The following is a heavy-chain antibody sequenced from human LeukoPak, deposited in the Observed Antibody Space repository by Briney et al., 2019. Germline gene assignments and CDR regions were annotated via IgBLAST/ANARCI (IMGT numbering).Heavy chain of an antibody. CDR3: AKVTRDILTGYYNYYFDY. V-gene: IGHV3-23*01. Sequence: PSGGSLRLSCAASGFTFSSYGMSWVRQAPGKGLEWVSAISGSGGSTYYADSVKGRFTISRDNSKNTLYLQMNSLRAEDTAVYYCAKVTRDILTGYYNYYFDYWGQGTLVTVSS. CDR2: ISGSGGST. J-gene: IGHJ4*02. CDR1: GFTFSSYG. D-gene: IGHD3-9*01.